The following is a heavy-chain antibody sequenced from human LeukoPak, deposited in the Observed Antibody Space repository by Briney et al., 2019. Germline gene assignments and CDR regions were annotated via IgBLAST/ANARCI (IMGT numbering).Heavy chain of an antibody. CDR3: ARLKDAVTIFDC. D-gene: IGHD4-17*01. CDR1: GFTFSNYW. CDR2: IKEDGSDK. J-gene: IGHJ5*01. V-gene: IGHV3-7*01. Sequence: GGSLRLSCIASGFTFSNYWMSRVRKAPGKGLKWWASIKEDGSDKYYVDSVKGRFTISRDNTKNSLFVQMSSLRAEDTAVYYCARLKDAVTIFDCWGQGILVTVSS.